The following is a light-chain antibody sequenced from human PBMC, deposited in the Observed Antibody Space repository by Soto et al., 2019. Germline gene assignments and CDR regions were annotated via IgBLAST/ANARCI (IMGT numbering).Light chain of an antibody. CDR2: EVS. V-gene: IGLV2-14*03. J-gene: IGLJ3*02. CDR1: SSDVGGYNY. CDR3: TSFTSSSTWV. Sequence: QSVLTQPASVSGSPGQSITISCTGTSSDVGGYNYVSWFQQHPGKAPKLKIYEVSNRPSGVSNRFSGSKSGYTASLTISELQAEYEADYYCTSFTSSSTWVFGGGTK.